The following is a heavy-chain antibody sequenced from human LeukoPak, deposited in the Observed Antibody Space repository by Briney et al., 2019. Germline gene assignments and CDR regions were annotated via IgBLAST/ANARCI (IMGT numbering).Heavy chain of an antibody. D-gene: IGHD1-26*01. CDR1: GDSISSGHYY. Sequence: PSETLSLTCTLSGDSISSGHYYWSWVRQPAGKELEWIGRIYTSGKTDYNPYTPSLKSRVTVSLDTSKNQLSLFLTSVTAADTAMYYCARSFSGSYYCEYWGQGTLVTVSS. CDR3: ARSFSGSYYCEY. J-gene: IGHJ4*02. V-gene: IGHV4-61*02. CDR2: IYTSGKT.